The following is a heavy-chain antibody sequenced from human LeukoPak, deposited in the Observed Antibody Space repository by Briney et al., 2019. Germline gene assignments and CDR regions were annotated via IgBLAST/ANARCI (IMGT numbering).Heavy chain of an antibody. CDR2: LYSGGTT. Sequence: PGGSLRLSCAASGFTVSSNYMSWIRQAPGKGLEWVSVLYSGGTTYYADSVIGRFTTSRDNSRNTLYLQMDSLRAEDTAVYYCARGFFNYYGSGSPGDYWGQGTLVTDSS. CDR1: GFTVSSNY. CDR3: ARGFFNYYGSGSPGDY. D-gene: IGHD3-10*01. J-gene: IGHJ4*02. V-gene: IGHV3-66*01.